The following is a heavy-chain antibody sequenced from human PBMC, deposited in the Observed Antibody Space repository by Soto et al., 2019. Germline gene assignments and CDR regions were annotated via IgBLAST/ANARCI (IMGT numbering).Heavy chain of an antibody. CDR3: ARGVRGHYGFDV. J-gene: IGHJ3*01. V-gene: IGHV3-74*01. CDR1: GFTFSDYW. Sequence: EVQLVESGGGLVQPGGSLRLSCAASGFTFSDYWIHWVRQAQGKGLVWVSRIKFDGSSANYADSVKGRFTISRDNARDTVYLQMNSLRAEDTAVYYCARGVRGHYGFDVWGQGTMVTVSS. CDR2: IKFDGSSA. D-gene: IGHD3-10*01.